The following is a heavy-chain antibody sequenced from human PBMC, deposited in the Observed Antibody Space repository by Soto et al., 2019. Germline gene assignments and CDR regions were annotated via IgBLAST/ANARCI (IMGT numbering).Heavy chain of an antibody. Sequence: QVQLQESGPGLVRPSQTLSLTCTVSGGSISSGGYYWSWIRQHPGKGLEWIGYIYYSGSTYYNPSLKSRVTMSVDTSKNQFSRNLSSVTAADTAVYYCARDAPDVGYCFDYWGQGTLVTVSS. CDR1: GGSISSGGYY. CDR3: ARDAPDVGYCFDY. CDR2: IYYSGST. D-gene: IGHD3-22*01. J-gene: IGHJ4*02. V-gene: IGHV4-31*03.